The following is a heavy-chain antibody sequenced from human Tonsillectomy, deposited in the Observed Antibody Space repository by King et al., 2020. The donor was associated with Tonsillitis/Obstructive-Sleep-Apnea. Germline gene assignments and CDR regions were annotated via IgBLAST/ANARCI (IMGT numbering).Heavy chain of an antibody. Sequence: VQLQQWGAGLLKPSETLSLTCAVYGGSFSGYYWTWIRQPPGKGLEWIGEINHSGSTNYNPSLKSRVTISVDTSKTHFSLKLGSVTAADTAVYYWARGRVVGVVIRGARDYYYMDVWGKGTTVTVSS. J-gene: IGHJ6*03. CDR2: INHSGST. CDR3: ARGRVVGVVIRGARDYYYMDV. D-gene: IGHD3-3*01. V-gene: IGHV4-34*01. CDR1: GGSFSGYY.